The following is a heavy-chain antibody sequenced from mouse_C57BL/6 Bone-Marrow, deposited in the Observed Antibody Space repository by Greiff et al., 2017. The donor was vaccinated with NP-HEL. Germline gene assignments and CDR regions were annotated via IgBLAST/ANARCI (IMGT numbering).Heavy chain of an antibody. CDR2: SRNKANDYTT. Sequence: VQLKESGGGLVQSGRSLRLSCATSGFTFSDFYMEWVRQAPGKGLEWIAASRNKANDYTTEYSASVKGRFIVSRDTSQSILYLQMNALRAEDTAIYYCARDALGRFDYWGQGTTLTVSS. CDR3: ARDALGRFDY. CDR1: GFTFSDFY. D-gene: IGHD4-1*01. V-gene: IGHV7-1*01. J-gene: IGHJ2*01.